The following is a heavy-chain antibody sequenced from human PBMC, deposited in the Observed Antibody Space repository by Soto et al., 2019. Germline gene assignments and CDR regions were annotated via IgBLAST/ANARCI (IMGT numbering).Heavy chain of an antibody. J-gene: IGHJ4*02. CDR1: GGSFSGYY. V-gene: IGHV4-34*01. CDR2: INHSGST. D-gene: IGHD3-10*01. CDR3: ARDRERFGYYGSGSYYEFNY. Sequence: PSETLSLTCAVYGGSFSGYYWSWIRQPPGKGLEWIGEINHSGSTNYNPSLKSRVTISVDTSKNQFSLKLSSVTAADTAVYYCARDRERFGYYGSGSYYEFNYWGQGTLVTVSS.